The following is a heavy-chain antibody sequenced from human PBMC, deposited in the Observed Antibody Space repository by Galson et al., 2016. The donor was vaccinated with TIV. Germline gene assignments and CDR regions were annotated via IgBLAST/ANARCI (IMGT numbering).Heavy chain of an antibody. V-gene: IGHV3-66*03. CDR1: GLAVGKNY. CDR2: ISDSGKT. CDR3: ARDRVIDAYYYHYTYGLDV. J-gene: IGHJ6*02. D-gene: IGHD2-21*01. Sequence: SLRLSCASSGLAVGKNYMTWVRQAPGKGLEWVALISDSGKTYYSESVRGRFTISRDNSGNTLYLQMSGLRAEDTAVYYCARDRVIDAYYYHYTYGLDVWGLGTTVTVSS.